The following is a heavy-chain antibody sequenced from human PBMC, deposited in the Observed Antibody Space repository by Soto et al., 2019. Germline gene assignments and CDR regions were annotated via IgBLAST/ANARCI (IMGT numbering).Heavy chain of an antibody. Sequence: DVQLLESGGGLVQPGGSLRLSCAASGFIFSNYAMTWVRQAPGKGLESVSAIGGTGGDTYYSNSVKGRFTISRDNSKNTLYLQMNSLSADDTAVYYCAKDAVAYNGEWDWFDSWGQVTLVTVSS. D-gene: IGHD6-19*01. J-gene: IGHJ5*01. CDR3: AKDAVAYNGEWDWFDS. V-gene: IGHV3-23*01. CDR2: IGGTGGDT. CDR1: GFIFSNYA.